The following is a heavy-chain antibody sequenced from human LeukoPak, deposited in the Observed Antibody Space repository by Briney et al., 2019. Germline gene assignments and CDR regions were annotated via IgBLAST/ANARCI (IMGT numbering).Heavy chain of an antibody. CDR3: ARHGYGSSSELSY. CDR2: IYYSGST. V-gene: IGHV4-39*01. J-gene: IGHJ4*02. D-gene: IGHD6-6*01. CDR1: GGSISSSSYF. Sequence: SSETLSLTCTVSGGSISSSSYFWAWIRQPPGKGLEWIGSIYYSGSTYYNPSLKSRVTISVYTSKNPFSLKLSSVTAADTAVYYCARHGYGSSSELSYWGQGTLVTVSS.